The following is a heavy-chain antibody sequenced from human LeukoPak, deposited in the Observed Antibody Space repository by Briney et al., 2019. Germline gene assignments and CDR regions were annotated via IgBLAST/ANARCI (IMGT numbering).Heavy chain of an antibody. CDR2: IKLDGSEK. Sequence: GGSLRLSCAASGFTFRNYWMSWVRQAPGKGLEWVANIKLDGSEKYYVDSVKGRFIISRDDAKNSLYLQMNSLRAEDTAVHYCARGELEWDYYYYYMDVWGKGTTVTVSS. V-gene: IGHV3-7*04. D-gene: IGHD3-10*01. J-gene: IGHJ6*03. CDR3: ARGELEWDYYYYYMDV. CDR1: GFTFRNYW.